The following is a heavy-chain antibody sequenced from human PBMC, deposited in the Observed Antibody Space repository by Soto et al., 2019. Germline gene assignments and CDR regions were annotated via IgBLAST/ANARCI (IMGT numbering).Heavy chain of an antibody. V-gene: IGHV1-69*01. Sequence: QVQLVQSGAEVKKPGSSVKVSCTTSGGTISSFGMNWVRQAPGQGLEWMGGIVPIDGSKKYAEKFQGRVTITADASTSTVYMDLSSLRSEDTAVYYCARSFTKSRRGGVAFDYWGQGTLLNVSP. J-gene: IGHJ4*02. D-gene: IGHD3-3*01. CDR2: IVPIDGSK. CDR1: GGTISSFG. CDR3: ARSFTKSRRGGVAFDY.